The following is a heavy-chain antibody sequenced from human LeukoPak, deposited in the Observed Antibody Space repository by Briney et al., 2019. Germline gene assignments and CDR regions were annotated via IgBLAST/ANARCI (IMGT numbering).Heavy chain of an antibody. CDR2: ISSSSSYI. Sequence: GGSLRLSCAASGFTFSSYSMNWVRQTPGKGLEWVSSISSSSSYIYYADSVKGRFTVSRDNAKNSLYLQMSSLRAEDTAVYYCARDLPGRDYYFDCWGQGTLVTVSS. D-gene: IGHD3-10*01. J-gene: IGHJ4*02. CDR3: ARDLPGRDYYFDC. V-gene: IGHV3-21*01. CDR1: GFTFSSYS.